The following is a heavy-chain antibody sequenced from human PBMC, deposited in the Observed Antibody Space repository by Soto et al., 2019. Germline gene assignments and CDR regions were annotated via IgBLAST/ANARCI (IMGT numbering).Heavy chain of an antibody. CDR2: ISYDGSNK. CDR3: ARDTSFSSSWYENWYFDL. V-gene: IGHV3-30-3*01. J-gene: IGHJ2*01. D-gene: IGHD6-13*01. CDR1: GFTFSSYA. Sequence: GGSLRLSCAASGFTFSSYAMHWVRQAPGKGLEWVAVISYDGSNKYYADSVKGRFTISRDNSKNTLYLQMNSLRAEDTAVYYCARDTSFSSSWYENWYFDLWGRGTLVTVSS.